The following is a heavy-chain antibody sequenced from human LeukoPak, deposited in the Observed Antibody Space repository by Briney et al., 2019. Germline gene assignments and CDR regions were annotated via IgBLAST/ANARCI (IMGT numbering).Heavy chain of an antibody. J-gene: IGHJ6*03. Sequence: GGSLRLSCAASGFTFSSHAMSWVRQAPGKGLEWVSAISGSGGSTYYADSVKGRFTISRDNSKNTLYLQMNSLRAEDTAVYYCAKSSMIFGVVITYYYYYMDVWGKGTTVTVSS. V-gene: IGHV3-23*01. CDR3: AKSSMIFGVVITYYYYYMDV. CDR1: GFTFSSHA. D-gene: IGHD3/OR15-3a*01. CDR2: ISGSGGST.